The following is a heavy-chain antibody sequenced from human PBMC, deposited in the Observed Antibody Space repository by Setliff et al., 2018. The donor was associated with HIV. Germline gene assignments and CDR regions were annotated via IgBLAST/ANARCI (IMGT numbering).Heavy chain of an antibody. V-gene: IGHV3-48*01. CDR1: GFTFSSYS. J-gene: IGHJ4*02. D-gene: IGHD7-27*01. CDR3: ARDINWGFDY. Sequence: LSCAASGFTFSSYSMNWVRQAPGKGLEWVSYISGDTRIINYADSVKGRFTISRDNAKNSLYLQMNSLRVEDTALYYCARDINWGFDYWGQGTPVTVSS. CDR2: ISGDTRII.